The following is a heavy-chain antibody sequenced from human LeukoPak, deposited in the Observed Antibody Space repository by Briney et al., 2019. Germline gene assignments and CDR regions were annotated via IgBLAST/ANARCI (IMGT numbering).Heavy chain of an antibody. CDR2: INHSGST. V-gene: IGHV4-34*01. J-gene: IGHJ5*02. Sequence: SSETLSLTCAVYGGSFSGYYWSWIRQPPGKGLEWIGEINHSGSTNYNPSLKSRVTISVDTSKNQFSLKLSSVTAADTAVYYCASTIVVVVAARWSWFDPWGQGTLVTVSS. CDR1: GGSFSGYY. D-gene: IGHD2-15*01. CDR3: ASTIVVVVAARWSWFDP.